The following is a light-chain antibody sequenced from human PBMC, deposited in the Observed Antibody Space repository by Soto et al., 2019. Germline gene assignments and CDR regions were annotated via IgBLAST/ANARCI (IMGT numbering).Light chain of an antibody. Sequence: EIVLRQSPATLSSFPGDRVTLSCRASQYINTRLAWYQHRPGQAPRLLIYQTSIRAAGIPARFSASGTGTDFTLTISGVQPEDFAVYYCHQRQSWPRTFGQGTKVDIK. J-gene: IGKJ1*01. CDR1: QYINTR. CDR3: HQRQSWPRT. V-gene: IGKV3-11*01. CDR2: QTS.